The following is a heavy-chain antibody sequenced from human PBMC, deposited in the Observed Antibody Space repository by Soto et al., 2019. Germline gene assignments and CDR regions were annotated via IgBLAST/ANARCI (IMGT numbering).Heavy chain of an antibody. CDR1: GGSISSGGYS. V-gene: IGHV4-30-2*01. CDR3: ARPSLDYDILPGENYTCFAP. CDR2: IYHSGST. J-gene: IGHJ5*02. Sequence: SETLSLTCAVSGGSISSGGYSWSWIRQPPGKGLEWIGHIYHSGSTDYNPSLKSRVTISVDRSKNQFSLKLSSVTAADTAVYYCARPSLDYDILPGENYTCFAPWAKEPLVPVS. D-gene: IGHD3-9*01.